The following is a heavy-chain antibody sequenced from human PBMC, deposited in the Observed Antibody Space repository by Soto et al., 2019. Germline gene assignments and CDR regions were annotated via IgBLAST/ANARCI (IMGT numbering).Heavy chain of an antibody. CDR1: GFTFSSYA. CDR3: AKPGGGYYDSSGYFNLYYFDY. V-gene: IGHV3-23*01. J-gene: IGHJ4*02. CDR2: ISGSGGSS. Sequence: GGSLRLSCAASGFTFSSYAMSWVRQAPGKGLEWVSAISGSGGSSYYADSVKGRFTISRDNSKNTLSLQMNSLRAEDTAVYCCAKPGGGYYDSSGYFNLYYFDYWGQGTLVTVSS. D-gene: IGHD3-22*01.